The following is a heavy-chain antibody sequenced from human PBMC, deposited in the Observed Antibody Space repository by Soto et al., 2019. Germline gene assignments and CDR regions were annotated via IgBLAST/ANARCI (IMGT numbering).Heavy chain of an antibody. CDR2: VSSDGRDK. CDR3: ARDQRYSGPFVY. J-gene: IGHJ4*02. CDR1: GFSFSSYW. D-gene: IGHD6-19*01. Sequence: EVQLEESGGGLVQPGGSLRLSCAASGFSFSSYWMSWVRQAPGKGPEWAGIVSSDGRDKTYADSVKGRFTISRDNAENSLFLQMNSLRADDTALYYCARDQRYSGPFVYWGQGALVTVSS. V-gene: IGHV3-7*01.